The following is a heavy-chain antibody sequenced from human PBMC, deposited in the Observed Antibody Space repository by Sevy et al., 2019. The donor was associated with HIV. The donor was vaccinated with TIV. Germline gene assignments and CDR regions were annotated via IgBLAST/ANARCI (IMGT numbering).Heavy chain of an antibody. CDR3: ARGEGTMVRGVIAASDY. CDR2: ISYDGSNK. CDR1: VFTFSSYA. J-gene: IGHJ4*02. D-gene: IGHD3-10*01. Sequence: GGSLRLSCAASVFTFSSYAMHWVRQAPGKGLEWVAVISYDGSNKYYADSVKGRFTISRDNSKNTLYLQMNSLRAEDTAVYYCARGEGTMVRGVIAASDYWGQGTLVTVSS. V-gene: IGHV3-30-3*01.